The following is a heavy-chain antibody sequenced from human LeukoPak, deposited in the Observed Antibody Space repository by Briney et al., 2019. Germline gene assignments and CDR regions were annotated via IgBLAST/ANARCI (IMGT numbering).Heavy chain of an antibody. J-gene: IGHJ5*02. V-gene: IGHV4-31*03. CDR1: GGSISSGGYY. CDR2: IYYSGNT. Sequence: PSETLSLTCTVPGGSISSGGYYWSWIRQHPGKGLEWIGYIYYSGNTYYSPSLKSRLTISIETSKNQFSLKLRSVTAADTAVYYCARGQDDYSSFYTWFDPWGQGTLVTVSS. CDR3: ARGQDDYSSFYTWFDP. D-gene: IGHD4-11*01.